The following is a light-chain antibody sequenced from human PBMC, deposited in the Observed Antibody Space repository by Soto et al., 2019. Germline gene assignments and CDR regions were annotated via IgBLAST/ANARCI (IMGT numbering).Light chain of an antibody. Sequence: EIVLTQSPGTLSLSPGERATLSCRASLSVTSNYLAWYQQKPGQAPRLLICDASSRATGIPDRFSGSGSGTDFTLTIARLEPEDFAVYYCQQYGTSPYSFGQGTKLEIK. CDR3: QQYGTSPYS. CDR2: DAS. CDR1: LSVTSNY. J-gene: IGKJ2*01. V-gene: IGKV3-20*01.